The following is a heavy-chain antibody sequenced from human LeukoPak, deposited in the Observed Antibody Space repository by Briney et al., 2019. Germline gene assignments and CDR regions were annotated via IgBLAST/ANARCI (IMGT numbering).Heavy chain of an antibody. CDR1: GGTFSSYA. V-gene: IGHV1-69*01. CDR3: ARGGPYDYVWGSYRPDFDY. J-gene: IGHJ4*02. D-gene: IGHD3-16*02. Sequence: SVKVSCKASGGTFSSYAISWVRQAPGQGLEWMGGIIPIFGTANYAQKFQGRVTITADEFTSTAYMELSSLRSEDTAVYYCARGGPYDYVWGSYRPDFDYWGQGTLVTVSS. CDR2: IIPIFGTA.